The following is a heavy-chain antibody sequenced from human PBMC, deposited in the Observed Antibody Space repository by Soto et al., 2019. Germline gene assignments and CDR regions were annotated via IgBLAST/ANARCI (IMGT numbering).Heavy chain of an antibody. V-gene: IGHV1-8*01. D-gene: IGHD6-19*01. CDR3: ARGRERASGWYYYYCGMDV. CDR1: GYTVTSYD. J-gene: IGHJ6*02. CDR2: MNPNSGNT. Sequence: QVQLVQSGAEVKKPGASVKVSCKASGYTVTSYDINWVRQATGQGLEWMGWMNPNSGNTGYAQKFQGRITMTRNTTISTADMELSCLRSEDTAVYYCARGRERASGWYYYYCGMDVWGQGTTFTVSS.